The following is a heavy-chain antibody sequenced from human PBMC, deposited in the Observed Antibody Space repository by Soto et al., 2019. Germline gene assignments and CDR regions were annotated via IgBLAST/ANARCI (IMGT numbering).Heavy chain of an antibody. Sequence: SETLSLTCTVSGGSISSENHYWSWIRRLPGKGLEWIGYIYYSGSTYYNPSLKSRATISVDRSKNQFSLKLSSVTAADTAVYYCARETTPGWFDPWGQGTLVTVSS. V-gene: IGHV4-30-4*01. J-gene: IGHJ5*02. CDR1: GGSISSENHY. CDR3: ARETTPGWFDP. D-gene: IGHD1-1*01. CDR2: IYYSGST.